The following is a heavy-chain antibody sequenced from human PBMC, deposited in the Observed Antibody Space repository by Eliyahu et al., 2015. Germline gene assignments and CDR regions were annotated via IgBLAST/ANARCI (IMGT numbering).Heavy chain of an antibody. CDR3: ARHLRDGYNPGPNDAFDI. CDR1: GGSISSSXYY. Sequence: QLQLQESGPGLVKPSETLSLXXTVSGGSISSSXYYWGWXRXPPGKGLEWIXSIYXSGSTYYNPSLKSRVTISVDTSKNQFSLKLSSVTAADTAVYYCARHLRDGYNPGPNDAFDIWGQGTMVTVSS. V-gene: IGHV4-39*01. J-gene: IGHJ3*02. CDR2: IYXSGST. D-gene: IGHD5-24*01.